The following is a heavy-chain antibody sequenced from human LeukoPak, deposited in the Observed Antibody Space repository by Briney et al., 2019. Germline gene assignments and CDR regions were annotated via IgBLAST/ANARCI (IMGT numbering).Heavy chain of an antibody. J-gene: IGHJ6*03. CDR3: VREKRLFEWLRVKYYYYMDV. CDR1: GGSISSSNW. CDR2: IYHSGST. D-gene: IGHD5-12*01. Sequence: PSGTLSLTCAVSGGSISSSNWWSWVRQPPGKGLEWIGEIYHSGSTNYNPSLKSRVTISVDKSKNQFSLKLSSVTAADTAVYYCVREKRLFEWLRVKYYYYMDVWGKGTTVTISS. V-gene: IGHV4-4*02.